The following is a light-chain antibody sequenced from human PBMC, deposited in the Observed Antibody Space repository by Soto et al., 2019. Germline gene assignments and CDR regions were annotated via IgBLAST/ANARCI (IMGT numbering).Light chain of an antibody. CDR3: AAWDDRLHGLL. J-gene: IGLJ2*01. Sequence: QSVLTQPPSASGTPGQRVTISCTGSSSNIGSDAVNWYQHCPGTAPKLLIYNDNHRPSGVADPFSGSRSGTSASLAISGLRSQHEGDYYCAAWDDRLHGLLFGGGTKLTVL. CDR2: NDN. CDR1: SSNIGSDA. V-gene: IGLV1-44*01.